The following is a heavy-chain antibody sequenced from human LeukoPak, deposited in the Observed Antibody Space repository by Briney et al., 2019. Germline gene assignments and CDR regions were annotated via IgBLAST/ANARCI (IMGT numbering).Heavy chain of an antibody. CDR1: GFTFSSYA. J-gene: IGHJ4*02. D-gene: IGHD3-9*01. CDR3: AKDDILTDSYTVPFDY. Sequence: GGSLRLSCAASGFTFSSYAMSWVRQAPGKGLEWVSAISGSGGSTYYADSVKGRFTISRDNSKNTLYLQMNSLRDEDTAVYYCAKDDILTDSYTVPFDYWGQGTLVTVSS. CDR2: ISGSGGST. V-gene: IGHV3-23*01.